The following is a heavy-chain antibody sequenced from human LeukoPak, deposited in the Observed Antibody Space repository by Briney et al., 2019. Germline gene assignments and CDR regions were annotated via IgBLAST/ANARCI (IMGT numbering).Heavy chain of an antibody. J-gene: IGHJ4*02. CDR1: GFTFSSYA. Sequence: GGSLRLSCAASGFTFSSYAMSWVRQAPGKGLEWVSYISSSSSYTNYADSVKGRFTISRDNAKDSLYLQMNSLRAEDTAVYYCARDSDSSGWYVGKQSLDYWGQGTLVAVSS. CDR3: ARDSDSSGWYVGKQSLDY. CDR2: ISSSSSYT. D-gene: IGHD6-19*01. V-gene: IGHV3-11*05.